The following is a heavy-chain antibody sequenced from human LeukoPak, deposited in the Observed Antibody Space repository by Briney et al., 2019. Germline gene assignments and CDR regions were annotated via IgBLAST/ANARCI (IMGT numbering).Heavy chain of an antibody. V-gene: IGHV3-23*01. D-gene: IGHD3-22*01. CDR1: GFTFDNFA. J-gene: IGHJ4*02. Sequence: PGGSLRLSCAASGFTFDNFAINWVRQAPGKGLEWVSVISGSGGVTYYADSVRGRFTVSRDNSKNTLYLQMNSLRAEDTAVYYCATQRYYDSSGYYYEDWGQGTLVTVSS. CDR2: ISGSGGVT. CDR3: ATQRYYDSSGYYYED.